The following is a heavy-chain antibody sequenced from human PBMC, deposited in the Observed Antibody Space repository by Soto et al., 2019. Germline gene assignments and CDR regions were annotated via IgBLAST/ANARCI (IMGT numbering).Heavy chain of an antibody. CDR3: ARIPVDTSMIYWLDP. CDR1: GGAVIRGDYY. Sequence: SETLSLTCTVSGGAVIRGDYYWRWIRQPPGKGLEWIGYIYYSGNTNYNPSLKSRVIISVDTSKNLFSLELTSVTAADTAVYYCARIPVDTSMIYWLDPWGQGTLVTVSS. D-gene: IGHD5-18*01. V-gene: IGHV4-61*08. CDR2: IYYSGNT. J-gene: IGHJ5*02.